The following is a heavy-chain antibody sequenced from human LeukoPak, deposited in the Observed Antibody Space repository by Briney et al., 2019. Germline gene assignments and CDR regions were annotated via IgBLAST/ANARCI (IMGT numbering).Heavy chain of an antibody. CDR3: ARDGWEMATILGKPWDTFRVIRDHPATRDAFDI. CDR1: GGSISSYY. V-gene: IGHV4-59*12. CDR2: IHYTGST. D-gene: IGHD5-24*01. Sequence: SETLSLTCTVSGGSISSYYWSWIRQSPGKGLECIGYIHYTGSTNYNPSLKSRVTISVETSKNQFSLKLKSVTAADTAVYYCARDGWEMATILGKPWDTFRVIRDHPATRDAFDIWGQGTMVTVSS. J-gene: IGHJ3*02.